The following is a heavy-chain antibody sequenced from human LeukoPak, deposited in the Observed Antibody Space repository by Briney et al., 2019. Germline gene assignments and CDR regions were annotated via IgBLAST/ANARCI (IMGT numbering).Heavy chain of an antibody. CDR1: GFTFSSYA. CDR2: ISYDGSNK. Sequence: GRSLRLSCAASGFTFSSYAMHWVRQAPGKGLEWVAVISYDGSNKYYADSVKGRFTISRDNSENTLYLQMNSLRAEDTAVYYCARGRVVPAVVLDYWGQGTLVTVSS. V-gene: IGHV3-30*04. CDR3: ARGRVVPAVVLDY. J-gene: IGHJ4*02. D-gene: IGHD2-2*01.